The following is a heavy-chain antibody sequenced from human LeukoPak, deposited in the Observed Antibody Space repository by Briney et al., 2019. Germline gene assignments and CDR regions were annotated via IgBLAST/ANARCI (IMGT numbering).Heavy chain of an antibody. V-gene: IGHV3-13*01. J-gene: IGHJ4*02. CDR1: GFTVSSNY. Sequence: GGSLRLSCAASGFTVSSNYMSWVRQAPGKGLEWISSIGTVGDTYYSPSVKGRFTISRENAKSSLYLQMNNLRVGDTAIYYCVRGAAGYDYWGQGTLVTVSS. CDR3: VRGAAGYDY. CDR2: IGTVGDT. D-gene: IGHD5-12*01.